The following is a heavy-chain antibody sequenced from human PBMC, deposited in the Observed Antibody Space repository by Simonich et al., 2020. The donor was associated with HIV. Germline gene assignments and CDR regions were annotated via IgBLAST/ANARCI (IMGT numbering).Heavy chain of an antibody. V-gene: IGHV4-34*01. D-gene: IGHD1-26*01. Sequence: QALLKQWGTGLLKPSEPLSLTCAVYAGSLSGYFWSWIRQPPGKGLEWIGEINHSGSTNYNPSLKSRVTTSVDTSKNQFSLKLSSVTAADTAVYYCARLKVVGTTNVLYYFDYWGQGTLVTVSS. J-gene: IGHJ4*02. CDR3: ARLKVVGTTNVLYYFDY. CDR2: INHSGST. CDR1: AGSLSGYF.